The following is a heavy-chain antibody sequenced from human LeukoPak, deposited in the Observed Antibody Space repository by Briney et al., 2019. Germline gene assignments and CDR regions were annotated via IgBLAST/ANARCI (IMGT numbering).Heavy chain of an antibody. D-gene: IGHD5-24*01. V-gene: IGHV3-64*01. CDR2: ISSNGGST. J-gene: IGHJ3*02. Sequence: GGSLRPSCAASGFTFSSYAMHWVRQAPGKGLEYVSAISSNGGSTYYANSVKGRFTISRDNSKNTLYLQMSSLRAEDMAVYYCAREVEAFDIWGQGTMVTVSS. CDR3: AREVEAFDI. CDR1: GFTFSSYA.